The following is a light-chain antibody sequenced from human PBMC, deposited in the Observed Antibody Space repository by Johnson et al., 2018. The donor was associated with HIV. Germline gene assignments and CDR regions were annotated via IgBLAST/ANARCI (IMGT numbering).Light chain of an antibody. CDR2: DNN. CDR3: GTWYSSLRVGF. V-gene: IGLV1-51*01. CDR1: SSNIGNNY. Sequence: QSVLTQPPSVSAAPGQKVTISCSGSSSNIGNNYVSWYQQVPGTAPKLLIFDNNKRPSGIPDRFSGSKSGTSVTLGITGLQTGDEADYYCGTWYSSLRVGFFGTGTKVTVL. J-gene: IGLJ1*01.